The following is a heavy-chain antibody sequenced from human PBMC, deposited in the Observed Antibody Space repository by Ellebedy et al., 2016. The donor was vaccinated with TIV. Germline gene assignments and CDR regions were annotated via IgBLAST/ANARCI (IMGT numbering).Heavy chain of an antibody. CDR3: ATPPLRDYGDPPDAFDI. CDR2: IIPIFGTA. V-gene: IGHV1-69*13. CDR1: GGTFSSYA. Sequence: SVKVSCXASGGTFSSYAISWVRQAPGQGLEWMGGIIPIFGTANYAQKFQGRVTITADESTSTAYMELSSLRSEDTAVYYCATPPLRDYGDPPDAFDIWGQGTMVTVSS. J-gene: IGHJ3*02. D-gene: IGHD4-17*01.